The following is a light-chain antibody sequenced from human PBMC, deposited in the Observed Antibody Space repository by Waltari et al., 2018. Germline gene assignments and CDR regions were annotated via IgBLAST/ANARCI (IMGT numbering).Light chain of an antibody. CDR2: GAS. V-gene: IGKV3-20*01. J-gene: IGKJ1*01. CDR3: QQYGTSPWT. Sequence: EIVLTQSPGTLALSPGEGATPSFRASQVLTSTFLAWYHQRPGQAPRLLIYGASRRATGIPDRFSGSGSGTHFTLTISRLEPEDFAVYYCQQYGTSPWTFGQGTKVEIK. CDR1: QVLTSTF.